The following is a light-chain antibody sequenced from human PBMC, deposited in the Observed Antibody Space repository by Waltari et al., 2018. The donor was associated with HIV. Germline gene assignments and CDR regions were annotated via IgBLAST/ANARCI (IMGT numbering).Light chain of an antibody. J-gene: IGLJ2*01. V-gene: IGLV2-8*01. CDR3: SSYAGSKNLVV. CDR1: RSDVGGYNY. CDR2: EVT. Sequence: QSALTQPPSASGSPGQSVTISCTGTRSDVGGYNYVSWYQQHPGKAPKPMIYEVTRRPPGVPDRFSGSRSGNTASLTVSGLQAEDEADYFCSSYAGSKNLVVFGGGTKLTVL.